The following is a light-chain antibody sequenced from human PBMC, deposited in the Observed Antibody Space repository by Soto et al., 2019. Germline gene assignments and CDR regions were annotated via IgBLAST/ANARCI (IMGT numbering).Light chain of an antibody. Sequence: DIPLTQSPSFLSASVGDRVTMTCRASQGVSTYLAWYQQKPGKAPKLLIYGASTLQSGVPSRFSGSGSGTEFALAISSLQPEDFATYYCQQLITYPQTCGQGTKVDI. CDR1: QGVSTY. CDR3: QQLITYPQT. J-gene: IGKJ1*01. V-gene: IGKV1-9*01. CDR2: GAS.